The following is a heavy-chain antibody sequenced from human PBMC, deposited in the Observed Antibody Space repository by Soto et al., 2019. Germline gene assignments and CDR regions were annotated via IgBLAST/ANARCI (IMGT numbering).Heavy chain of an antibody. D-gene: IGHD3-22*01. J-gene: IGHJ5*02. CDR1: GFTFSSYA. Sequence: PGGSLRLSCAASGFTFSSYAMSWVRQAPGKGLEWVSAISGSGGSTYYADSVKGRFTISRDNSKNTLYLQMNSLRAEDTAVYYCAPRVYYDSSGYPSSWGQGTLVTV. V-gene: IGHV3-23*01. CDR2: ISGSGGST. CDR3: APRVYYDSSGYPSS.